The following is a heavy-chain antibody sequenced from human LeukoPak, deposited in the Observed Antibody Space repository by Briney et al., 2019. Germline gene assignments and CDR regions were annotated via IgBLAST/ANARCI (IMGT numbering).Heavy chain of an antibody. J-gene: IGHJ4*02. CDR3: ARRTDFWSGKTFDY. V-gene: IGHV4-39*01. CDR2: IYYSGST. Sequence: SETLSLTCTVSGGSISSSSYYWGWIRQPPGKGLEWIGSIYYSGSTYYNPSLKSRVTISVDTSKNQFSLKLSSVTAADTAVYYCARRTDFWSGKTFDYWGQGTLVTVSS. CDR1: GGSISSSSYY. D-gene: IGHD3-3*01.